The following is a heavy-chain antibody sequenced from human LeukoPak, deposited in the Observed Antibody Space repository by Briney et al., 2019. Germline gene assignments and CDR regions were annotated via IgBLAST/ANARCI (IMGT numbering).Heavy chain of an antibody. Sequence: SETLSLTCTVSGGSVSSASYYWTWIRQPPGKGLEWIGYIYASGNTNYNPSLKSRVTISVDTSKNQFSLKLSSVTAADSAVYYCARDPPVAGTSWGQGTLVTVSS. D-gene: IGHD6-19*01. CDR1: GGSVSSASYY. V-gene: IGHV4-61*01. CDR2: IYASGNT. J-gene: IGHJ4*02. CDR3: ARDPPVAGTS.